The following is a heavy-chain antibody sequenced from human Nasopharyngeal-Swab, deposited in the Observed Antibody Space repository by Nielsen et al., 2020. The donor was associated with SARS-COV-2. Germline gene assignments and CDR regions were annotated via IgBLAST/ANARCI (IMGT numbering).Heavy chain of an antibody. Sequence: GGSLRPSCAASGFTFSSYGMHWVRQAPGKGLEWVAVIWYDGSNKYYADSVKGRFTISRDNSKNTLYLQMNSLRAEDTAVYYCARSEDYYDSSGYYYVEGHFDYWGQGTLVTVSS. J-gene: IGHJ4*02. CDR3: ARSEDYYDSSGYYYVEGHFDY. CDR2: IWYDGSNK. D-gene: IGHD3-22*01. CDR1: GFTFSSYG. V-gene: IGHV3-33*01.